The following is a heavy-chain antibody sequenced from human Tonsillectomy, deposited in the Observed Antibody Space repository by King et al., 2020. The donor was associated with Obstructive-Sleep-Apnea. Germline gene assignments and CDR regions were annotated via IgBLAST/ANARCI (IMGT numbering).Heavy chain of an antibody. J-gene: IGHJ2*01. D-gene: IGHD2-2*03. V-gene: IGHV3-30*04. CDR2: ISYDGSNK. Sequence: VQLVESGGGVVQPGRSLRLSCAASGFTFSSYAMHWVRQAPGKGLEWVAVISYDGSNKYYSDSVKGRFTISRDNSNNTLYLQMNSLRTEDTAVYDGARDPGYCSSTSCYDSGWYFDLWGRGTLVTVSS. CDR3: ARDPGYCSSTSCYDSGWYFDL. CDR1: GFTFSSYA.